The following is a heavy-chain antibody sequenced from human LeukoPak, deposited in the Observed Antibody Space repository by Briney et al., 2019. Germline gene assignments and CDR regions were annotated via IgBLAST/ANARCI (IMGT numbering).Heavy chain of an antibody. D-gene: IGHD2-15*01. V-gene: IGHV3-21*01. J-gene: IGHJ3*02. Sequence: PGGSLRLSCAASGFTFSSYSMNWVRQAPGKGLEWVSSISSSSSYIYYADSVKGRFTISRDNAKNSLYLQMNSLRAEDTAVYYCARDGDGVVVDAFDIWGQGTMVTVSS. CDR1: GFTFSSYS. CDR2: ISSSSSYI. CDR3: ARDGDGVVVDAFDI.